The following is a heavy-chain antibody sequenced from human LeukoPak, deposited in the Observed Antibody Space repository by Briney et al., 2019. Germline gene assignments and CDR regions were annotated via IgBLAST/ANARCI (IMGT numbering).Heavy chain of an antibody. CDR2: IYYSGST. CDR3: AREWYGSYYFDY. V-gene: IGHV4-59*12. D-gene: IGHD2-15*01. J-gene: IGHJ4*02. Sequence: PSETLSLTCTVSGGSISTYYWSWIRQPPGKGLEWIGYIYYSGSTNYNPSLKSRVTISVDTSKNQFSLKLSSVTAADTAVYYCAREWYGSYYFDYWGQGTLVTVSS. CDR1: GGSISTYY.